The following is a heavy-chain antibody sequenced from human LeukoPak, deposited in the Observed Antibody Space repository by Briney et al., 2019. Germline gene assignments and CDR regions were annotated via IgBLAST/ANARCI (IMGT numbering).Heavy chain of an antibody. Sequence: GGSLRLSCAASGFTFSSYGMHWVRQAPGKGLEWVAVISYDGSNKYYADSVKGRFTTSRDNSKNTLYLQMNSLRAEDTAVYYCAKDGSGSYRGGASFDYWGQGTLVTVSS. V-gene: IGHV3-30*18. CDR2: ISYDGSNK. D-gene: IGHD1-26*01. J-gene: IGHJ4*02. CDR3: AKDGSGSYRGGASFDY. CDR1: GFTFSSYG.